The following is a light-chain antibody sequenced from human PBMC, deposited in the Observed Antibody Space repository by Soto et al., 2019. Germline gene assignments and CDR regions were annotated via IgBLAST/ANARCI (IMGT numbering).Light chain of an antibody. J-gene: IGKJ4*01. CDR1: QSVSSDY. Sequence: EIVLTQSPGTLSLSPGERATLSCRASQSVSSDYLAWYQQKPGQTPKVLIYRASSRATGNPDRFSGSGSGTDFTLTISRLEPEDFAVYYCQQYGSSPLTFGGGTKVEIK. CDR3: QQYGSSPLT. V-gene: IGKV3-20*01. CDR2: RAS.